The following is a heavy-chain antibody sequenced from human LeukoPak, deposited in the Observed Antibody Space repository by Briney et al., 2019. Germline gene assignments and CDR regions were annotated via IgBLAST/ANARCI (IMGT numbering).Heavy chain of an antibody. J-gene: IGHJ4*02. V-gene: IGHV4-34*01. D-gene: IGHD3-22*01. CDR2: INHSGST. CDR3: ARPAGYYDSSGYYDY. Sequence: KTSETLSLTCAVYGGSFSGYYWSWIRQPPGKGLEWIGEINHSGSTNYNPSLKSRVTISVDTSKNQFSLKLSSVTAADTAVYYCARPAGYYDSSGYYDYWGQGTLVTVSS. CDR1: GGSFSGYY.